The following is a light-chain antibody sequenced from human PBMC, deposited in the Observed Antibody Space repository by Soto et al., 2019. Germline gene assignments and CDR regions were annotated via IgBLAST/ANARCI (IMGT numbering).Light chain of an antibody. CDR2: DAV. CDR1: QSIGPY. CDR3: QPRSHWHPLT. J-gene: IGKJ4*01. V-gene: IGKV3-11*01. Sequence: EIVLTQSPDTLSLSPGERATLSCRASQSIGPYLACYPQKPGQSPRLLVYDAVNRAAGAPDRFSGSGSGTDFTLTISILETKDSAVYLSQPRSHWHPLTFGGGTQVEIK.